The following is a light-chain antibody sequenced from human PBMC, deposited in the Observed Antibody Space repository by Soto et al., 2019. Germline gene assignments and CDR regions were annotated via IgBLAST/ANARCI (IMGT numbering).Light chain of an antibody. CDR3: QQYNNWPRLT. Sequence: EIVMTQSPATLSVSPGERATLSCRASQSVRSNLAWYQQKPGQAPRLLIYGASTRATGISARFSGSGSGTELTLTISSLQSEDFAVYYCQQYNNWPRLTFGGGTKVDIK. CDR1: QSVRSN. CDR2: GAS. V-gene: IGKV3-15*01. J-gene: IGKJ4*01.